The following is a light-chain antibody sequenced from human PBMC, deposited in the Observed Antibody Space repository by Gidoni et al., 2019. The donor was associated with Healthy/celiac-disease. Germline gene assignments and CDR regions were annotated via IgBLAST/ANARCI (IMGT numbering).Light chain of an antibody. J-gene: IGLJ1*01. V-gene: IGLV2-23*01. Sequence: QSALTQPASVSGSPGQSITISCTGTSSDVGSYNLVSWYQQHPGKAPKLMIYEGSKRPSGVSNRFSGSKSGNTASLTISGLQAEDEADYYCCSYAGSSRGFYVFGTGTKVTVL. CDR3: CSYAGSSRGFYV. CDR2: EGS. CDR1: SSDVGSYNL.